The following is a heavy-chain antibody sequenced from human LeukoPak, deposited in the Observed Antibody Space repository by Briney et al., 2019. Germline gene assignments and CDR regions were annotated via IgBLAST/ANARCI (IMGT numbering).Heavy chain of an antibody. CDR1: GGSFSGYY. Sequence: SETLSLTCAVYGGSFSGYYWSWIRQPPGKGLEWIGEINHSGSTNYNPSLKSRVTISVDTSKNQFSLKLSSVTAADTAVYYCAREGTSGYYSFDYWGQGTLVTVSS. J-gene: IGHJ4*02. D-gene: IGHD3-22*01. CDR3: AREGTSGYYSFDY. CDR2: INHSGST. V-gene: IGHV4-34*01.